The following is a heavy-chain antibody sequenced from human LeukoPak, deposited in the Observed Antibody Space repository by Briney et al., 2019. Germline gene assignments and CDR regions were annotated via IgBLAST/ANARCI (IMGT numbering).Heavy chain of an antibody. Sequence: PSETLSLTCAVYGGSFSGYYCSWVRQPPGKGLEWIGEINHSGSTNYNPSLKSRVTISVDTSKNQFSLKLSSVTAADTAVYYCARGCSSTSCPIDYWGQGTLVTVSS. V-gene: IGHV4-34*01. D-gene: IGHD2-2*01. CDR1: GGSFSGYY. CDR3: ARGCSSTSCPIDY. CDR2: INHSGST. J-gene: IGHJ4*02.